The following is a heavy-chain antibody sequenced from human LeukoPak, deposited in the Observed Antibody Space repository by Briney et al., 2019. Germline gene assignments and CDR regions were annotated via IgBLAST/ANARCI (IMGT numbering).Heavy chain of an antibody. Sequence: GESLKISCKGSGYSFTSYWIGWVRQMPGKGLEWMGIIYPGDSDTRYSPSFQGQVTISADKSISTAYLQWSSLKASDTAMYYCAASIAAAGAAFDYWGQGTLVTVSS. V-gene: IGHV5-51*01. D-gene: IGHD6-13*01. J-gene: IGHJ4*02. CDR1: GYSFTSYW. CDR3: AASIAAAGAAFDY. CDR2: IYPGDSDT.